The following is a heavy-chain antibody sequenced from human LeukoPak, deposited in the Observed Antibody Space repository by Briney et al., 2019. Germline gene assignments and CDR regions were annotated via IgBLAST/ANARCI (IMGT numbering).Heavy chain of an antibody. D-gene: IGHD6-19*01. CDR1: GFTFSSYE. V-gene: IGHV3-48*03. CDR2: ISGSGSTK. Sequence: GGSLRLSCAASGFTFSSYEMNWVRQAPGKGLEWVSYISGSGSTKYYADSVKGRFTISRDNAKNSLYLQMNSLRAEDTAVYYCARKVSGYSSEWGQGTLVTVSS. J-gene: IGHJ4*02. CDR3: ARKVSGYSSE.